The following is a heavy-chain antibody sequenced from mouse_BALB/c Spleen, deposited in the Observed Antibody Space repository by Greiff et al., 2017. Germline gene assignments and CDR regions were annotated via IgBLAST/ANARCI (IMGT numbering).Heavy chain of an antibody. CDR1: GYTFTSYY. CDR3: TRGGNYGSMDY. D-gene: IGHD2-1*01. V-gene: IGHV1S81*02. Sequence: LVESGAELVKPGASVKLSCKASGYTFTSYYMYWVKQRPGQGLEWIGEINPSNGGTNFNEKFKSKATLTVDKSSSTAYMQLSSLTSEDSAVYYCTRGGNYGSMDYWGQGTSVTVSS. J-gene: IGHJ4*01. CDR2: INPSNGGT.